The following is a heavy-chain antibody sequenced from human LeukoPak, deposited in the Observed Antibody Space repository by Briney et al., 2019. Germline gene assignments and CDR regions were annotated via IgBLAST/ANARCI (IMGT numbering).Heavy chain of an antibody. J-gene: IGHJ4*02. Sequence: PSETLSLTCSVSGGSISSSSSYWGWIRQPPGKGLEWIGSIYYSGNTYYNPSLKSRVTISVDTSKNQFSLKLSSVTAADTAVYYCARHVTATGIADYWGQGTLVTVSS. CDR2: IYYSGNT. CDR1: GGSISSSSSY. CDR3: ARHVTATGIADY. D-gene: IGHD6-13*01. V-gene: IGHV4-39*01.